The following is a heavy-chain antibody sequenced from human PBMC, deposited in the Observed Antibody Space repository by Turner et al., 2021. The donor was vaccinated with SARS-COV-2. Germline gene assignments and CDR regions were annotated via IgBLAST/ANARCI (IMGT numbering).Heavy chain of an antibody. CDR2: INWNSGSI. V-gene: IGHV3-9*01. D-gene: IGHD6-13*01. CDR1: GFTFDDYA. J-gene: IGHJ6*02. Sequence: EVQLVESGGGLVQPGRSLRLSCAASGFTFDDYAMHWVRQAPGKGLEWVSGINWNSGSIGYADSVKGRFTISRDNAKNSLYLQMNSLRAEDTALYYCAKDPIAAAGNYYYGMDVWGQGTTVTVSS. CDR3: AKDPIAAAGNYYYGMDV.